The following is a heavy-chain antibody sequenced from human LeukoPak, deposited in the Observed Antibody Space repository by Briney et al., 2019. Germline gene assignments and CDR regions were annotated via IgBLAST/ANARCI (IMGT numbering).Heavy chain of an antibody. V-gene: IGHV1-18*01. CDR2: ISAYNGNT. Sequence: ASVKVSCKASGYTFINHGISWVRQAPGQGLEWMGWISAYNGNTNYAQKVQGRVTMTTDTSTSTAYMELRSLRSDDTAVYYCARDPDGDYDFDYWGQGTLVTVSS. J-gene: IGHJ4*02. CDR1: GYTFINHG. D-gene: IGHD4-17*01. CDR3: ARDPDGDYDFDY.